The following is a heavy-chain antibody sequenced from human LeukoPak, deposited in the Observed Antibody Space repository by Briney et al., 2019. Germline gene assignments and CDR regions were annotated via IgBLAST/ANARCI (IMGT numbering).Heavy chain of an antibody. Sequence: ASVKVSCKASGYTFTSYGVTWVRQAPGQGLEWMGWISAYNGHTTYAQKFQDRVTMTTDTTTGYMDLKSLRSDDTAVYYCARDTGEDSWGQGTLVTVSS. CDR1: GYTFTSYG. V-gene: IGHV1-18*01. J-gene: IGHJ4*02. CDR3: ARDTGEDS. D-gene: IGHD3-16*01. CDR2: ISAYNGHT.